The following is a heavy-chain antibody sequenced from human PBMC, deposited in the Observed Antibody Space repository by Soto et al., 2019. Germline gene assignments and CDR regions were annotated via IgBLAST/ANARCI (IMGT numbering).Heavy chain of an antibody. CDR3: ARGGGPYVWFNEF. J-gene: IGHJ4*02. Sequence: QGQLVQSGPEVKKPGSSVKVSCKDSGGLFSSFAISWVRQAPGQGLEWLGGIIPVFGTTNYAEEFQDRVTITADESTNTAYMELSSLTSGDTAIYYCARGGGPYVWFNEFWGQGTLVTVSS. CDR1: GGLFSSFA. V-gene: IGHV1-69*01. D-gene: IGHD3-16*01. CDR2: IIPVFGTT.